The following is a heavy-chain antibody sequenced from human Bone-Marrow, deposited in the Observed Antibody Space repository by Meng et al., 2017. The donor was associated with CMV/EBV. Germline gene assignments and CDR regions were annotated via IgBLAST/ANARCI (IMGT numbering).Heavy chain of an antibody. V-gene: IGHV4-34*01. CDR3: ARGRENLPDCSGTSCYRVGYYGMDV. CDR2: INHSGST. D-gene: IGHD2-2*02. J-gene: IGHJ6*01. CDR1: GGSFSGYY. Sequence: SETLSLTCAVYGGSFSGYYWSWIRQPPGKGLEWIGEINHSGSTNYNPSLKSRVTISVDTSKNQFSLKLSSVTAADTAVYYCARGRENLPDCSGTSCYRVGYYGMDVWGQGTTVTVSS.